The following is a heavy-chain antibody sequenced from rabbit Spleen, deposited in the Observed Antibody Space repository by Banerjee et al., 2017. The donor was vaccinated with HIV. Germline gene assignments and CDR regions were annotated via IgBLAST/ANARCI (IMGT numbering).Heavy chain of an antibody. D-gene: IGHD8-1*01. CDR1: GVSFSFNDY. J-gene: IGHJ6*01. CDR3: ARDSGSSFSSYGMDL. Sequence: QSLEESGGGLVKPGGTLTLTCTVSGVSFSFNDYMCWVRQAPGKGLEWIVCMDAGSSGFTYFASWAKGRFTISKTSSTTVTLQMTSLTAADTATYFCARDSGSSFSSYGMDLWGPGTLVTVS. CDR2: MDAGSSGFT. V-gene: IGHV1S40*01.